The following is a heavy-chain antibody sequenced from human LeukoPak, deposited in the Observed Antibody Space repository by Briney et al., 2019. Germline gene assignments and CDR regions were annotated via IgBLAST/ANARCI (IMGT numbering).Heavy chain of an antibody. Sequence: GGSLRLSCAASGFTFSSYEMNWVRQAPGKGLEWVSYISSSGSTIYYADSVKGRFTISRDNAKNSLYLQMNSLRAEDTAVYYCARNHMVRGVMDDWGQGTLVTVSS. CDR1: GFTFSSYE. J-gene: IGHJ4*02. CDR3: ARNHMVRGVMDD. D-gene: IGHD3-10*01. V-gene: IGHV3-48*03. CDR2: ISSSGSTI.